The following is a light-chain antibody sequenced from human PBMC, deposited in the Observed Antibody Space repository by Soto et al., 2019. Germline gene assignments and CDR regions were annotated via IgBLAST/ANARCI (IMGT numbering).Light chain of an antibody. CDR1: QGLRND. J-gene: IGKJ1*01. CDR2: GAT. V-gene: IGKV1-6*01. Sequence: AIPMTQSPSSLSASVGDRVTITCRASQGLRNDLGWYQQKPGKAPKLLIYGATSLQSGVPSRFSGSGSGTDFTLTISSLQPEDFATYYCLQDYNYPWTFGQGTKVEIK. CDR3: LQDYNYPWT.